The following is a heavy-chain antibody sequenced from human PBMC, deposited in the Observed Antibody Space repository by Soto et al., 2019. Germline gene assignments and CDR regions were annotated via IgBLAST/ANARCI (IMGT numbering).Heavy chain of an antibody. J-gene: IGHJ5*02. Sequence: LSLTCTVSGGSFGSSAYYWGWIRRAPGKGLEWIGSVNSSGSTFSNPSLKSRVTLSVDTSKNQFSLKLTSVTAADTALYYCSRRAPEGFDPWGQGTLVTVSS. CDR1: GGSFGSSAYY. CDR3: SRRAPEGFDP. V-gene: IGHV4-39*01. CDR2: VNSSGST.